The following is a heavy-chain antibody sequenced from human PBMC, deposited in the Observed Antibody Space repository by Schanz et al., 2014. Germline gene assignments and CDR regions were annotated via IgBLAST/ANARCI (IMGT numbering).Heavy chain of an antibody. CDR3: AIIGVMVAVAGTRADY. V-gene: IGHV3-48*04. Sequence: EVQLLDSGGGLVQPGGSLRLSCAASGFTFNSYAMTWVRQAPGKGLEWVSYISGTTTYTNYADSVKGRFTISRDNAKNSLFLQMNRLRAEDTALYYCAIIGVMVAVAGTRADYWGQGTLVTVSS. CDR1: GFTFNSYA. CDR2: ISGTTTYT. J-gene: IGHJ4*02. D-gene: IGHD6-19*01.